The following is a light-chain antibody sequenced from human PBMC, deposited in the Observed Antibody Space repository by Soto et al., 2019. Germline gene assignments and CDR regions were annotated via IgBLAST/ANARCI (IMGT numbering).Light chain of an antibody. CDR1: SGHSSYA. J-gene: IGLJ2*01. CDR2: LNSDGSH. V-gene: IGLV4-69*01. Sequence: QPVLTPSPSASASLGASVKLTCTLSSGHSSYAIAWHQQQPEKGPRYLMKLNSDGSHNKRDGIPDRLSGPSSGAERYLTSSSLQSEDEADYYCQTWGTGIRVFGGGTKLTVL. CDR3: QTWGTGIRV.